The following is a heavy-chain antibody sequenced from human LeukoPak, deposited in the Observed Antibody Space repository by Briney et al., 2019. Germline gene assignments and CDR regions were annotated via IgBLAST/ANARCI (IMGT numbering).Heavy chain of an antibody. V-gene: IGHV5-51*01. J-gene: IGHJ2*01. CDR2: VYPGDSDT. CDR1: GYSFTSYW. Sequence: GESLKISCKGSGYSFTSYWIGWVRQMPGKGLEWMGIVYPGDSDTRYSPSFQGQVTISADKSLSTAYPQWSSLKASDTAMYYCARQGGPSGIAAAGTVRPYWYFDLWGRGTLVTVSS. CDR3: ARQGGPSGIAAAGTVRPYWYFDL. D-gene: IGHD6-13*01.